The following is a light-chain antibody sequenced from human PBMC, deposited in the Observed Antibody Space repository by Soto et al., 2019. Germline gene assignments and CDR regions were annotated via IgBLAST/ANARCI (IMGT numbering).Light chain of an antibody. V-gene: IGKV3D-15*01. Sequence: EIVLKQSPATLSLTPGERAALSCRASQSVGNYLAWYQQTPGQAPRLLIYGASNRATGIPDRFSGSGSGTDFTLTISSLQSEDFALYYCQQYNNWPPWTFGQGTKVDIK. CDR1: QSVGNY. CDR3: QQYNNWPPWT. CDR2: GAS. J-gene: IGKJ1*01.